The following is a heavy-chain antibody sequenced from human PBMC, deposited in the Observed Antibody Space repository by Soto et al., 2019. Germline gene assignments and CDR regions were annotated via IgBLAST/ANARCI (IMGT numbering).Heavy chain of an antibody. CDR2: IWFDGSNT. D-gene: IGHD3-22*01. Sequence: GGSLRLSCAASGFTFGRYGMHWVRQAPGKGLEWVAVIWFDGSNTYYGDSVKGRFTISRDNSKNTLYLQMSSLRAEDTAVYYCVKQDYYDSSGYYSPFDYWGQGTLVTVSS. V-gene: IGHV3-33*03. CDR1: GFTFGRYG. CDR3: VKQDYYDSSGYYSPFDY. J-gene: IGHJ4*02.